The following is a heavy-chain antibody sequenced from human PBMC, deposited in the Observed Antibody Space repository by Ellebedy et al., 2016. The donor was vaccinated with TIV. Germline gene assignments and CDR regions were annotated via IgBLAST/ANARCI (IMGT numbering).Heavy chain of an antibody. J-gene: IGHJ5*02. CDR3: AKGDSYGWEGWFDP. CDR1: GFTFDDYA. CDR2: ISWSSGSI. D-gene: IGHD5-18*01. V-gene: IGHV3-9*03. Sequence: SLKISCAASGFTFDDYAMHWVRQAPGKGLEWVSGISWSSGSIGYADSVKGRFTISRDNAKNSLYLQMNSLRAEDMALYYCAKGDSYGWEGWFDPWGQGTLVTVSS.